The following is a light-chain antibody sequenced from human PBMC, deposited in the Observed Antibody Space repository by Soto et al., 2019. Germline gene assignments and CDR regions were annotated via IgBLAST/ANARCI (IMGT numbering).Light chain of an antibody. CDR3: QHFGGSLPVP. J-gene: IGKJ5*01. Sequence: EIVLTRSPGVLSLSPGERATLSCRASESVNIMYLGWYQQKPGQAPRLLIFHTSLRPTGIPDRFSGSGSGTDFTLTISRLEPEDFAVYYCQHFGGSLPVPFGQRTRLDLK. V-gene: IGKV3-20*01. CDR2: HTS. CDR1: ESVNIMY.